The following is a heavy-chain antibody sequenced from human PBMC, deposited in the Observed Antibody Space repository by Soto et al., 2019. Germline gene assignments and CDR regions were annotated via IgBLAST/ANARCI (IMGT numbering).Heavy chain of an antibody. Sequence: QVQLVESGGGVVQPGRSLRLSCAASGFTFSSYGMHWVRQAPGKGLEWVAVISYDGSNKYYADSVKGRFTISRDNSTNTLYLQMNSLRAEDTAVYYCAKFARPFDYWGQGTLVTVSS. CDR3: AKFARPFDY. CDR2: ISYDGSNK. J-gene: IGHJ4*02. V-gene: IGHV3-30*18. CDR1: GFTFSSYG.